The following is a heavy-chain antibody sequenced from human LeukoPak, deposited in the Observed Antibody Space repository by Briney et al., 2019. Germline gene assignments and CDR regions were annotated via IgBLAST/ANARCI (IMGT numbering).Heavy chain of an antibody. J-gene: IGHJ4*02. D-gene: IGHD6-19*01. V-gene: IGHV3-74*01. Sequence: GGSLRLSCAASGFTFRSYWMHWGRQAPGKRLVWVSRVNSDGRSTSYADSVKGRFTISRDNAKNTLFLQMNSLRAEDTALYFCARGSGRYHYFDYWGLGTLVTVSS. CDR3: ARGSGRYHYFDY. CDR2: VNSDGRST. CDR1: GFTFRSYW.